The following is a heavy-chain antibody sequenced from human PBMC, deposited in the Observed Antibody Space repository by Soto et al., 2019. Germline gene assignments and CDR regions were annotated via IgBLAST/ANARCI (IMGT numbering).Heavy chain of an antibody. CDR2: IYSTGTT. CDR1: GFTVGNNY. CDR3: XXXXXXXXXXYNSFGY. J-gene: IGHJ4*02. V-gene: IGHV3-53*01. D-gene: IGHD3-10*01. Sequence: EVQLVESGGGLIQPGGSLKLSCAASGFTVGNNYMSWXXXXPGKGLEWVSLIYSTGTTKYADSVKGRFTVSRDNAXXTXXXXXXXXXXXXXXXXXXXXXXXXXXXXYNSFGYWGQGTLVTVSS.